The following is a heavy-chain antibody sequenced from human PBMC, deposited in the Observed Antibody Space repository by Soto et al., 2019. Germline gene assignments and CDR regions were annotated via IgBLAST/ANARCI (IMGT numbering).Heavy chain of an antibody. CDR2: IWYDGSHK. J-gene: IGHJ6*02. CDR1: GFTFSTYG. CDR3: ARSCTGGTCYYYGMDV. Sequence: QVQLVESGGGVVQPGTSLRLSCAASGFTFSTYGMHWVRQAPGKGLEWVAVIWYDGSHKYYTESVKGRFTISRDNSKNTQYLQMNSLRAEDTAVYYCARSCTGGTCYYYGMDVWGQGTTVTVSS. V-gene: IGHV3-33*01. D-gene: IGHD2-8*02.